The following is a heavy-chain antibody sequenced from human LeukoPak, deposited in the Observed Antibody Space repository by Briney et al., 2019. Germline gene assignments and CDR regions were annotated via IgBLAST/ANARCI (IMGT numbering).Heavy chain of an antibody. CDR2: IYYSGST. V-gene: IGHV4-59*01. Sequence: SETLSLTCAVYGGSFNGYYWSWIRQPPGKGLEWIGYIYYSGSTNYNPSLKSRVTMSVDTSKNQFSLKLSSVTAADTAVYYCARDLQQGAFDIWGQGTMVTVSS. J-gene: IGHJ3*02. CDR3: ARDLQQGAFDI. D-gene: IGHD6-13*01. CDR1: GGSFNGYY.